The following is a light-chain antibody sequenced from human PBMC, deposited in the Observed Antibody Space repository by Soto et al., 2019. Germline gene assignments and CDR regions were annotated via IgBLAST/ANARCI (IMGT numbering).Light chain of an antibody. CDR1: QSVSTNY. V-gene: IGKV3-20*01. Sequence: EIVLTQSPGTLSLSPGERATLSCRASQSVSTNYLAWYQQKPGQAPRVLIYGASNRATGIPDRLSGSGSGTDFTLTISRLEPEDFAVYYCQQYGSSGTFGQGTKVDIK. J-gene: IGKJ1*01. CDR3: QQYGSSGT. CDR2: GAS.